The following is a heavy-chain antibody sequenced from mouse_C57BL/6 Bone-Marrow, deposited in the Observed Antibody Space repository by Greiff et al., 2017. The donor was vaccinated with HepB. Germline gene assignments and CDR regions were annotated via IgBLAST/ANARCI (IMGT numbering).Heavy chain of an antibody. CDR2: INPSSGYT. CDR3: ARLLRYYYAMDY. V-gene: IGHV1-4*01. CDR1: GYTFTSYT. J-gene: IGHJ4*01. D-gene: IGHD1-1*01. Sequence: VQLQQSGAELARPGASVKMSCKASGYTFTSYTMYWVKQRPGQGLEWIGYINPSSGYTKYNQKFKDKATLTADKSSSTAYMQLSSLTSEDSAVYYCARLLRYYYAMDYWGQGTSVTVSS.